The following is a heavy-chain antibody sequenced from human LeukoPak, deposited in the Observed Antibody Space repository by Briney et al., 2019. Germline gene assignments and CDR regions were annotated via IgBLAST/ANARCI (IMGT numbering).Heavy chain of an antibody. CDR2: IYYSGST. Sequence: PSETLSLTCTVSGGSISSSSCYWGWIRQPPGKELEWIGSIYYSGSTYYNPSLKSRVTISVDTSKNQFSLKLSSVTAADTAVYYCARHGGIAAADFDYWGQGTLVTVSS. J-gene: IGHJ4*02. D-gene: IGHD6-13*01. V-gene: IGHV4-39*01. CDR1: GGSISSSSCY. CDR3: ARHGGIAAADFDY.